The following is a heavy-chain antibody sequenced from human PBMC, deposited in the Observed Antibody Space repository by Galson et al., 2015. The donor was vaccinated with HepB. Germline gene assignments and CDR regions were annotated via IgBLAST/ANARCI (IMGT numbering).Heavy chain of an antibody. Sequence: SLRLSCAAYGFTFSSYAMHWVRQAPGKGLEWVAVISYDGSNKYYADSVKGRFTISRDNSKNTLYLQMNSLRAEDTAVYYCARELFEEVYYYYGMDVWGQGTTVTVSS. CDR3: ARELFEEVYYYYGMDV. J-gene: IGHJ6*02. CDR2: ISYDGSNK. D-gene: IGHD2-21*01. CDR1: GFTFSSYA. V-gene: IGHV3-30-3*01.